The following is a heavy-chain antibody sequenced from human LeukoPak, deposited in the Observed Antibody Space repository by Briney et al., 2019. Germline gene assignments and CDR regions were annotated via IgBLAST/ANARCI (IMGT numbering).Heavy chain of an antibody. CDR3: ARFFTRSYYTGWSFDY. Sequence: KPGGSLRLSCAASGFTFSSYSMTWVRQAPGKGLKWVSSISSSSSYIYYADSVKGRFTISRDNAKNSLYLQMNSLRAEDTAVYYCARFFTRSYYTGWSFDYWGQGTLVTVSS. D-gene: IGHD1-26*01. V-gene: IGHV3-21*01. J-gene: IGHJ4*02. CDR1: GFTFSSYS. CDR2: ISSSSSYI.